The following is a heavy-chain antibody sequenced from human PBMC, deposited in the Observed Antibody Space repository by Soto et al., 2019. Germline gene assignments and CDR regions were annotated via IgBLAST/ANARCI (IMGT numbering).Heavy chain of an antibody. V-gene: IGHV3-23*01. CDR2: VTGSGGGT. CDR3: AKSGTFWSGFDYYYYYMDV. D-gene: IGHD3-3*01. Sequence: GGSLRLSCGGSGFTFSNYAMSWVRQAPGKGLEWVSAVTGSGGGTHYADSVKGRFTISRDNSKKTLYLQMNSLRVEDTAVYYCAKSGTFWSGFDYYYYYMDVWGKGTTVTVSS. J-gene: IGHJ6*03. CDR1: GFTFSNYA.